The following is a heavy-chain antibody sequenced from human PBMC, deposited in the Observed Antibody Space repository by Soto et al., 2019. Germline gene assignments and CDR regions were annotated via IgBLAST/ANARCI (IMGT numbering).Heavy chain of an antibody. CDR3: ARVRYGSGSYNWFDP. Sequence: QVQLQESGPGLVKPSETLSLTCTVSGGSISSYYWSWIQQPAGKGLEWIGRIYTSGSTNYNPSLKSRVTMSVDTSKNQFSLKLSSVTAADTAVYYCARVRYGSGSYNWFDPWGQGTLVTVSS. CDR1: GGSISSYY. V-gene: IGHV4-4*07. CDR2: IYTSGST. J-gene: IGHJ5*02. D-gene: IGHD3-10*01.